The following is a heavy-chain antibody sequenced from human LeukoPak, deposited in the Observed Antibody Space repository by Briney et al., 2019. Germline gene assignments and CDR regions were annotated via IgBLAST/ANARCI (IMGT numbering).Heavy chain of an antibody. CDR2: IYTSGST. J-gene: IGHJ3*02. Sequence: SETLSLTCTVSGGSISSGSYYWSWIRQPAGKGLEWIGRIYTSGSTNYNPSLKSRVTISVDTSKNQFSLKLSSVTAADTAVYYCAKQYSGGWSDAFDIWGQGTMVTVSS. CDR3: AKQYSGGWSDAFDI. D-gene: IGHD6-19*01. CDR1: GGSISSGSYY. V-gene: IGHV4-61*02.